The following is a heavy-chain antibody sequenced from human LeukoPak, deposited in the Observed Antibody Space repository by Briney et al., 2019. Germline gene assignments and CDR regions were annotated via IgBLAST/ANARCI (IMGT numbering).Heavy chain of an antibody. J-gene: IGHJ4*02. V-gene: IGHV4-38-2*02. Sequence: PSETLSLTCTVSGGSISSYYWGWIRQPPGKGLEWIGTIYHSGNTYYNPSLKGRVTISVDTSRNQFFLKLSSVTAADTAVYYCARKLYYGDYFDYWGQGTLVTVSS. CDR2: IYHSGNT. CDR3: ARKLYYGDYFDY. D-gene: IGHD2-8*01. CDR1: GGSISSYY.